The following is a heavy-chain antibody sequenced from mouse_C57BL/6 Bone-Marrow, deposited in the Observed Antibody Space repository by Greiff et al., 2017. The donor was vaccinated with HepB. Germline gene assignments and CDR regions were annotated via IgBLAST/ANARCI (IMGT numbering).Heavy chain of an antibody. CDR1: GYTFTSYW. J-gene: IGHJ4*01. D-gene: IGHD3-2*02. CDR2: IYPSDSET. Sequence: QVQLQQPGAELVRPGSSVKLSCKASGYTFTSYWMDWVKQRPGQGLEWIGNIYPSDSETHYNQKFKDKATLTVDKSSSTAYMQLSSLTSEDSAVYYCARRQRRGIYYAMDYWGQGTSVTVSS. V-gene: IGHV1-61*01. CDR3: ARRQRRGIYYAMDY.